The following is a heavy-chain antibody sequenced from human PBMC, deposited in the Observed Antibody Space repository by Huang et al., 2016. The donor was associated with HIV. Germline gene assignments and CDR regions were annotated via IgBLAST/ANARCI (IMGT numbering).Heavy chain of an antibody. CDR2: SSSSGSDI. J-gene: IGHJ4*02. V-gene: IGHV3-11*01. CDR1: GFTFSDYY. D-gene: IGHD1-26*01. CDR3: ARSSGELGAPHN. Sequence: QVQLVESGGGLVNPGGSLGLSCAASGFTFSDYYLSWIRQAPGKRLESVSYSSSSGSDIYYTDSVKGRFTISRDNAKNSLYLQMNSLRAEDTAVYYCARSSGELGAPHNWGQGTLVTVSS.